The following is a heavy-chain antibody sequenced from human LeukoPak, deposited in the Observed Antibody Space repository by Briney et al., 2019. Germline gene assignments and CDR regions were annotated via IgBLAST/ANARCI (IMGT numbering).Heavy chain of an antibody. CDR2: SSSSSSYI. J-gene: IGHJ4*02. CDR3: ARDRRDSGYPFDY. V-gene: IGHV3-21*01. D-gene: IGHD5-12*01. Sequence: PGGSLRLSCAASGFTFSSYSMNWVRQAPGKGLEWVSSSSSSSSYIYYADSVKGRFTISRDNAKNSLYLRMNSLRAEDTAVYYCARDRRDSGYPFDYWGQGTLVTVSS. CDR1: GFTFSSYS.